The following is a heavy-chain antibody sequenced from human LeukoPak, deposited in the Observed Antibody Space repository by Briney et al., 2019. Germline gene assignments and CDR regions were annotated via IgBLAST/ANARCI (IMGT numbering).Heavy chain of an antibody. CDR3: ARAPYDYVWGSYRYYFDY. D-gene: IGHD3-16*02. CDR2: IYYSGST. CDR1: GFTFSSYA. J-gene: IGHJ4*02. V-gene: IGHV4-59*01. Sequence: GSLRLSCAASGFTFSSYAMSWIRQPPGKGLEWIGYIYYSGSTNYNPSLKSRVTISVDTSKNQFSLKLSSVTAADTAVYYCARAPYDYVWGSYRYYFDYWGQGTLVTVSS.